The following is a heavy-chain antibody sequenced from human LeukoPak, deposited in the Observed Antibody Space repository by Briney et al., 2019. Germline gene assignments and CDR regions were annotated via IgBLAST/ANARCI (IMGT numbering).Heavy chain of an antibody. CDR1: GGSISSYY. Sequence: PSETLSLTCTVSGGSISSYYWSWIRQPPGKGLEWIGYIYYSGSTNYNPSLKSRVTISVDTSKSQFSLKLSSVTAADTAVYYCARDRGGYDFWSGHYYYGMDVWGQGTTVTVSS. D-gene: IGHD3-3*01. V-gene: IGHV4-59*01. CDR3: ARDRGGYDFWSGHYYYGMDV. J-gene: IGHJ6*02. CDR2: IYYSGST.